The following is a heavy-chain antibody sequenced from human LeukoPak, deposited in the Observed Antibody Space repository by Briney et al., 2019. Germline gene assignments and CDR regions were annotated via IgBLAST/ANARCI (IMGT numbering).Heavy chain of an antibody. J-gene: IGHJ4*02. Sequence: GRSLRLSCAASGFTFSSYGMHWVRQAPGKGLEWGAVIWYDGSNKYYADSVKGRFTISRDNSKNTLYLQMNSLRAEDTAVYYCAKGYYYDSSGLYYFDYWGQGTLVTVSS. CDR2: IWYDGSNK. CDR1: GFTFSSYG. D-gene: IGHD3-22*01. CDR3: AKGYYYDSSGLYYFDY. V-gene: IGHV3-33*06.